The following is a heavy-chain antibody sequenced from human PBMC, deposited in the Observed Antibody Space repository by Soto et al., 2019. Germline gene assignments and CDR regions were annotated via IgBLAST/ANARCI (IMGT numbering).Heavy chain of an antibody. CDR1: GGSFSGYY. J-gene: IGHJ4*02. D-gene: IGHD3-3*01. CDR2: INHSGST. CDR3: ARGRSGRFLEWLLPYYFDY. V-gene: IGHV4-34*01. Sequence: QVQLQQWGAGLLKPSETLSLTCAVYGGSFSGYYWSWIRQPPGKGLEWIGEINHSGSTNYNPSLKSRVPISVDTSKNQFSLKLSSVTAADTAVYYCARGRSGRFLEWLLPYYFDYWGQGTLVTVSS.